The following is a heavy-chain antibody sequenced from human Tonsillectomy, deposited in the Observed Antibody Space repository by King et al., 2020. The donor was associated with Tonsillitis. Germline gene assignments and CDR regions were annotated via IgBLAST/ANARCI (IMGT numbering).Heavy chain of an antibody. CDR1: GGSVSSGRYY. V-gene: IGHV4-61*03. CDR2: ISYSGST. CDR3: AKEDYYYALDV. J-gene: IGHJ6*02. Sequence: VQLQESGPGLVKPSETLSLTCTVSGGSVSSGRYYWSWIRQPPGKGLGWIGYISYSGSTNYSPSLQSRVTISEDMSKTHFSLNLNSVTAADTAVYYCAKEDYYYALDVWGQGTTVTVSS.